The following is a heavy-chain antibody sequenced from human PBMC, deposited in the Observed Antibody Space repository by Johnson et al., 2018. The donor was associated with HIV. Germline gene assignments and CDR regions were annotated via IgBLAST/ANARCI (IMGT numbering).Heavy chain of an antibody. J-gene: IGHJ3*02. Sequence: VQLVESGGGVVQPGRSLRLSCVAPGFTFSCCDMYWVRQAPGKGLEWVSGISWNSGSIGYADSVKGRFTISRDNAKNSLYLQMNSLRVEDTAVYYCARRGTSSSSGLHAFDIWGQGTMVTVSS. CDR3: ARRGTSSSSGLHAFDI. CDR1: GFTFSCCD. D-gene: IGHD6-6*01. V-gene: IGHV3-9*01. CDR2: ISWNSGSI.